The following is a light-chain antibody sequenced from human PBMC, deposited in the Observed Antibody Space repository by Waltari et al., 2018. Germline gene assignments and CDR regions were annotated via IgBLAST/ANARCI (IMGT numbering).Light chain of an antibody. CDR1: SNDVGGYNY. CDR3: SSYAGSNNVV. Sequence: QSALTQPPSASGSPGQSVTISCTGTSNDVGGYNYVSWYQQHPGKAPKLMIYEVSKRPSGFPDRFSGSKSGYTASLTVSGLQAEDEADYFCSSYAGSNNVVFGGGTKLTVL. V-gene: IGLV2-8*01. J-gene: IGLJ2*01. CDR2: EVS.